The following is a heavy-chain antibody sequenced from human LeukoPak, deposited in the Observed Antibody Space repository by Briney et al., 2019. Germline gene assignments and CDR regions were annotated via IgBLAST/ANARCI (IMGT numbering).Heavy chain of an antibody. CDR2: INPSGGGT. D-gene: IGHD1-26*01. J-gene: IGHJ5*02. CDR3: ARDEGGSGNYLGAIVDP. V-gene: IGHV1-46*01. Sequence: GASVKVSCKASGYTFTSYGISWVRQAPGQGLEWMGIINPSGGGTSYAQKFQGRVTMTRDMSTSTVYMELSSLISEDTAVYYCARDEGGSGNYLGAIVDPWGQGTLVTVSS. CDR1: GYTFTSYG.